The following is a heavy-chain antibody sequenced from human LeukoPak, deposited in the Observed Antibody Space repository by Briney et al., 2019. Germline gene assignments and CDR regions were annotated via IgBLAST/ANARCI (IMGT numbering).Heavy chain of an antibody. CDR2: IKEDGSDK. J-gene: IGHJ4*02. D-gene: IGHD5-18*01. V-gene: IGHV3-7*01. CDR1: GFMFTSYW. CDR3: GTSRDTAIEM. Sequence: PGGSLRLSCAASGFMFTSYWVTWVRQAPGKGLEWVANIKEDGSDKYYADSVKGRLTISRDNAKRSVYLQMNSLRAEDAAVYYCGTSRDTAIEMGGQGTLVTVSS.